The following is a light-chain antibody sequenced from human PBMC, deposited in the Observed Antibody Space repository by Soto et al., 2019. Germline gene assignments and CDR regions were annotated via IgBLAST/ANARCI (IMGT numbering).Light chain of an antibody. CDR2: RNN. CDR1: SSNIGSNY. Sequence: QSVLTQPPSASGTPGQRVTISCSGSSSNIGSNYVYWYQQLPGTAPQLLIYRNNQRPSGVPDRFSGSKSGTSASLAISGLRSEYEANYYCAAWDDSLSGVVFGGGTKLTVL. CDR3: AAWDDSLSGVV. V-gene: IGLV1-47*01. J-gene: IGLJ3*02.